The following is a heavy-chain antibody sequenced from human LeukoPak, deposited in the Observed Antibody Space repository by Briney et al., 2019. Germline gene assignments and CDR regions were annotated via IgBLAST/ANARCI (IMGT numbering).Heavy chain of an antibody. Sequence: GGSLRLSCAASGFTFGSCAMSWVRQAPEKGLEWVSTISGSGGATYYTDSVKGRFTISRDNSNNTLYLQMNSLRAEDTAVYYCAKHYGGNSGDSALDIWGQGTMVTVSS. J-gene: IGHJ3*02. V-gene: IGHV3-23*01. CDR1: GFTFGSCA. D-gene: IGHD4-23*01. CDR2: ISGSGGAT. CDR3: AKHYGGNSGDSALDI.